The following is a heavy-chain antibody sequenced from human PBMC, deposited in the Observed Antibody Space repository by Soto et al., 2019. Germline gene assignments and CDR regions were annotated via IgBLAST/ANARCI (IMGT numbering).Heavy chain of an antibody. CDR2: FIPIFGTA. V-gene: IGHV1-69*12. CDR1: GGTFSSYA. Sequence: QVQLVQSGAEVKQPGSSVKVSCKASGGTFSSYAISWVRQAPGQGLEWMGGFIPIFGTANYAQKFQGRVTITADEATSTAYMDVSRLRSEDTAVYYCARDDPQDPWGQGTLVTVSS. J-gene: IGHJ5*02. CDR3: ARDDPQDP.